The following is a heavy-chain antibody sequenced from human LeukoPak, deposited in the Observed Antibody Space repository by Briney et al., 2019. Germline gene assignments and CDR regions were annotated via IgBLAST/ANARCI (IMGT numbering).Heavy chain of an antibody. CDR2: IIPIFGTA. Sequence: SVKVSCKASGYTFTSSGISWVRQAPGQGLEWMGGIIPIFGTANYAQKFQGRVTITADESTSTAYMELSSLRSEDTAVYYCARCRPGDSGSLVWYAFDIWGQGTMVTVSS. V-gene: IGHV1-69*13. CDR1: GYTFTSSG. CDR3: ARCRPGDSGSLVWYAFDI. J-gene: IGHJ3*02. D-gene: IGHD3-10*01.